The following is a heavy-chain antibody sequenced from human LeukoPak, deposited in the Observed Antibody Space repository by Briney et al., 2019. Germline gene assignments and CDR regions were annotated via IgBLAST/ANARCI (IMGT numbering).Heavy chain of an antibody. D-gene: IGHD1-14*01. CDR2: MYYSGST. Sequence: PSETLSLTCTVSGGSISSYYWRWIRQPPGKGLEWIGYMYYSGSTNYNRSLKSRVTIFVDTSKTQYSQKLSSGPAADTLVYYCARVYREPGNDAFDIWGQGTMVTVSS. J-gene: IGHJ3*02. CDR1: GGSISSYY. CDR3: ARVYREPGNDAFDI. V-gene: IGHV4-59*01.